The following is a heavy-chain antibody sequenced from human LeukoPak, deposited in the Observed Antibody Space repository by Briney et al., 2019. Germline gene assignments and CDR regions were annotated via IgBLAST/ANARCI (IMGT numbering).Heavy chain of an antibody. J-gene: IGHJ4*02. CDR3: ASVVTSADLEDY. Sequence: GGSLRLSCAASGFTFSSYSMNWVRQAPGKGLEWVSSISSSSSYIYYADSVKGRFTISRDNAKNSLYLQMNSLRAEDTAVYYCASVVTSADLEDYWGQGTLVTVSS. D-gene: IGHD2-2*01. V-gene: IGHV3-21*01. CDR1: GFTFSSYS. CDR2: ISSSSSYI.